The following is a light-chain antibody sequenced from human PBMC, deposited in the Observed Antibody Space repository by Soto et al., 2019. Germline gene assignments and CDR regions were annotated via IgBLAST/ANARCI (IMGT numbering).Light chain of an antibody. Sequence: QSALTQPASGSGSPGHSITISCTGTSRDVGGYNYVSWYQKNPGKASKLMIYDVSNRPSGVSDRFSGSKSGNTASLTISGLQAEDEADYYCSSYSNSTTLYVFGTGTKVTVL. CDR1: SRDVGGYNY. V-gene: IGLV2-14*03. CDR2: DVS. CDR3: SSYSNSTTLYV. J-gene: IGLJ1*01.